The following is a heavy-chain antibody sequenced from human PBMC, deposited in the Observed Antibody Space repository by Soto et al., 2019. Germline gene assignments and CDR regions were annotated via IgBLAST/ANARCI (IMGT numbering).Heavy chain of an antibody. J-gene: IGHJ3*02. CDR2: INHSGST. V-gene: IGHV4-34*01. CDR1: GFTFSNAW. Sequence: GSLRLSCAASGFTFSNAWINWVRQAPGKGLEWIGEINHSGSTNYNPSLKSRVTISVDTSKNQFSLKLSSVTAADTAVYYCARGTIAAKGDAFDIWGQGTMVTVSS. CDR3: ARGTIAAKGDAFDI. D-gene: IGHD6-13*01.